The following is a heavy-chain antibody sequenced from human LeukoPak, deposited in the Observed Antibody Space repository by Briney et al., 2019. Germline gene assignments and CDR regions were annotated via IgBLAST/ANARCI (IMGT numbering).Heavy chain of an antibody. V-gene: IGHV1-69*11. CDR1: GGTFSSYA. Sequence: SVTVSCKASGGTFSSYAISWVRQAPGQGLEWMGIINPSGGSTSYAQKFQGRVTITADESTSTAYMELSSLRSEDTAVYYCAREGQIASEFDYWGQGTLVTVSS. D-gene: IGHD6-13*01. J-gene: IGHJ4*02. CDR2: INPSGGST. CDR3: AREGQIASEFDY.